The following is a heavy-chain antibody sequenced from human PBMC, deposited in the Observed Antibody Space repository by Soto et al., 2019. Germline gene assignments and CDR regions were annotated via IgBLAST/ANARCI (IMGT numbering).Heavy chain of an antibody. CDR3: ARHGCSFTATTTTENYTLALLAALPV. J-gene: IGHJ3*01. CDR2: IYYSGST. Sequence: SETLSLTCTVSGGSISPYYWSWIRQPPGKGLEWIGYIYYSGSTNYNPSLRSRVTIAGDTCKQQFSLRLNSVTAADTAVYYCARHGCSFTATTTTENYTLALLAALPVWG. D-gene: IGHD1-7*01. CDR1: GGSISPYY. V-gene: IGHV4-59*08.